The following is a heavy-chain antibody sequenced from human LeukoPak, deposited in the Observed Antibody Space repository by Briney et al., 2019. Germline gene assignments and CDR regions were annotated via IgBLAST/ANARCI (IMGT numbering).Heavy chain of an antibody. CDR3: AREGPYYDSWSGYYTQDNWFDP. CDR1: GGSFSGYY. J-gene: IGHJ5*02. Sequence: SETLSLTCGDYGGSFSGYYWSWIHQPPGNGLEWLGEINHSGSTNYNPSLKSRVTISVDTSKNQFSLKLSSVTAADTAVYYCAREGPYYDSWSGYYTQDNWFDPWGQGTLVTVSS. CDR2: INHSGST. V-gene: IGHV4-34*01. D-gene: IGHD3-3*01.